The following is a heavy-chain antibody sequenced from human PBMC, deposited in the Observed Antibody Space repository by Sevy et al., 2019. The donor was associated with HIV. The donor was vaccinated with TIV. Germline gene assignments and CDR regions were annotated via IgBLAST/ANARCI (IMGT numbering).Heavy chain of an antibody. CDR1: GSTFSDYW. J-gene: IGHJ6*02. CDR3: AREAVAGRSGPWKADYYYAGMDV. CDR2: IKQDGNEK. V-gene: IGHV3-7*01. Sequence: GGSLRLSCVASGSTFSDYWMTWVRQAPGKGLEWVANIKQDGNEKYYMDSAKGRFTISREKATNSVYLQVNSLRPEDTAVYYCAREAVAGRSGPWKADYYYAGMDVWGQGTTVTVSS. D-gene: IGHD6-19*01.